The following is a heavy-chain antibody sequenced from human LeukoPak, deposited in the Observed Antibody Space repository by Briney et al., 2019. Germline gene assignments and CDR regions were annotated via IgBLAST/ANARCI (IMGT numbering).Heavy chain of an antibody. J-gene: IGHJ6*02. D-gene: IGHD3-9*01. V-gene: IGHV1-69*13. CDR3: ARVRVGLRYVDWLSHYGMDV. CDR1: GGTFSSYA. CDR2: IIPIFGTA. Sequence: GASVKVSCKASGGTFSSYAISWVRQAPGQGLEWMGGIIPIFGTANYAQKFQGRVTITADESTSTAYMELSSLRSEDTAVYYCARVRVGLRYVDWLSHYGMDVWGQGTTVTVSS.